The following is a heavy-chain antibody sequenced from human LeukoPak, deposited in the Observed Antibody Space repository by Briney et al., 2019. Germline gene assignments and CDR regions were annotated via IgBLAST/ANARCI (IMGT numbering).Heavy chain of an antibody. D-gene: IGHD3-22*01. Sequence: PSETLSLTCTVSGGSISSSSYYWGWIRQPPGKGLEWIGSIYYSGSTYYNPSLKSRVTISVDTSKNQFSLKLSSVTAADTAVYYCARHGIYYDSSGKPAPDAFDIWGQRTMVTVSS. CDR3: ARHGIYYDSSGKPAPDAFDI. CDR2: IYYSGST. J-gene: IGHJ3*02. V-gene: IGHV4-39*01. CDR1: GGSISSSSYY.